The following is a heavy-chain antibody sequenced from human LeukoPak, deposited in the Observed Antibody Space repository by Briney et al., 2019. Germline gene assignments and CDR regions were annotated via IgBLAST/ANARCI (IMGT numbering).Heavy chain of an antibody. CDR3: ATQEPSTGLMVRGVITSAFDI. Sequence: PSETLSLTCTVSGGSISSSSYYWGWIRQPPGKGLEWIGSIYYSGSTYYNPSLKSRVTISVDTSKNQFSLKLSSVTAADTAVYYCATQEPSTGLMVRGVITSAFDIWGQGTMVTVSS. J-gene: IGHJ3*02. CDR1: GGSISSSSYY. D-gene: IGHD3-10*01. V-gene: IGHV4-39*07. CDR2: IYYSGST.